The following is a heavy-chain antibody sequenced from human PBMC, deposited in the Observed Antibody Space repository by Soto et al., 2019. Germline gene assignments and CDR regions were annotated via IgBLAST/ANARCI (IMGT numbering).Heavy chain of an antibody. CDR2: ISYDGSNK. Sequence: QVQLVESGGGVVQPGRSLRLSCAASGFTFSSYGMHWVRQAPGKGLEWVAVISYDGSNKYYADSVKGRFTISRDNSKNTLYLQMNSLRAEDTAVYSCAKDVVAGATDGLGDYYYYYGMDVWGQGTTVTVSS. D-gene: IGHD1-26*01. CDR3: AKDVVAGATDGLGDYYYYYGMDV. V-gene: IGHV3-30*18. CDR1: GFTFSSYG. J-gene: IGHJ6*02.